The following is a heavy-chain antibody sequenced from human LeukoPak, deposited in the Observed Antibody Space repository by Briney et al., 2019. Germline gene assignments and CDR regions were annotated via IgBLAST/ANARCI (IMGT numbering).Heavy chain of an antibody. CDR1: GGSISGTIYY. V-gene: IGHV4-39*01. Sequence: SETLSLTCTVSGGSISGTIYYWAWIRQPPGKGLEWIGTVSYSGATYYTPSLKSRVTISVDTSKNQFSLKLSSVTAADTAVYYCARLEMAADYWGQGTLVTVSS. CDR3: ARLEMAADY. CDR2: VSYSGAT. J-gene: IGHJ4*02. D-gene: IGHD5-24*01.